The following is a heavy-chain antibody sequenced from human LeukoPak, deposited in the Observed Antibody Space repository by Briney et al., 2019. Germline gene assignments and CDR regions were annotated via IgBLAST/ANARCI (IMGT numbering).Heavy chain of an antibody. J-gene: IGHJ4*02. CDR3: ARGFRNGPFDC. CDR2: INRNGDST. CDR1: GFTFDDYG. V-gene: IGHV3-20*04. D-gene: IGHD2-8*01. Sequence: GGSLRLSCEASGFTFDDYGMSWVRQLPGKGLEWVAGINRNGDSTDYAGSVKGRFTISRDNAKNSHFLQMNSLRVEDTALYYCARGFRNGPFDCWGQGTLVTVSS.